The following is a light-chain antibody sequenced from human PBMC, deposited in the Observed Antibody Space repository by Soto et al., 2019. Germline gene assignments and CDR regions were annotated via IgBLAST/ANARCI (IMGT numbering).Light chain of an antibody. CDR2: EGT. Sequence: QSALTQPASVSGSPGQSITISCTGTSSDVGGYNLVSWYQQHPGKAPKLLIYEGTKRPSGVSNRFSGSKSGNTASLTISGLQAEDEAEYFCCSYAGSYSYAFATGTKLTVL. CDR1: SSDVGGYNL. J-gene: IGLJ1*01. V-gene: IGLV2-23*01. CDR3: CSYAGSYSYA.